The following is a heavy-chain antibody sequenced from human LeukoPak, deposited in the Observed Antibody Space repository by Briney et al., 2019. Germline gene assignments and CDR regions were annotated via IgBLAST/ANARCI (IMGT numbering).Heavy chain of an antibody. D-gene: IGHD2-15*01. CDR3: ARSPLYCSGGSCYLGY. J-gene: IGHJ4*02. Sequence: ASVKVSCKASGGTFSSYAISWVRQAPGQGLEWMGRIIPIFGTANYAQKFQGRVTITADESTSTAYMELSSLRSEDTAVYYCARSPLYCSGGSCYLGYWGQGTLVTVSS. CDR1: GGTFSSYA. CDR2: IIPIFGTA. V-gene: IGHV1-69*13.